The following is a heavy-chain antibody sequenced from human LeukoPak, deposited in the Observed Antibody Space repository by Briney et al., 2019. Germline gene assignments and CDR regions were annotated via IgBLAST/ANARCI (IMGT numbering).Heavy chain of an antibody. Sequence: PGGSLTLSCGASGFTFSNAWMSWVRQARGKGLEWVGRIKRKTDGGTTDYTAPVKGRFTISRDDSKNTLYLQMNSLKTEDTAVYYCTTWGALIDWGQGTLVTVSS. J-gene: IGHJ4*02. V-gene: IGHV3-15*01. CDR3: TTWGALID. CDR1: GFTFSNAW. D-gene: IGHD2-8*01. CDR2: IKRKTDGGTT.